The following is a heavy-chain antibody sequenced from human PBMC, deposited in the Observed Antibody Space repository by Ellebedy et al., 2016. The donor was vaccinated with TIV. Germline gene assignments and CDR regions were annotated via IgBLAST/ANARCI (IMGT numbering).Heavy chain of an antibody. CDR1: GGTFSSYA. D-gene: IGHD3-3*01. CDR2: IIPIFGTA. CDR3: ARSGALGNLELGDY. Sequence: AASVKVSCKASGGTFSSYAISWVRQAPGQGLEWMGGIIPIFGTANYAQKFQGRVTITADESTSTAYMELRSLRSDDTAVYYCARSGALGNLELGDYWGQGTLVTVSS. V-gene: IGHV1-69*13. J-gene: IGHJ4*02.